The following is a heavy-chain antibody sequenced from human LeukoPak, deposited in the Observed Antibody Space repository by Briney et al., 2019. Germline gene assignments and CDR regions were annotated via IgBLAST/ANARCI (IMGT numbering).Heavy chain of an antibody. CDR2: VTGSGSAT. CDR1: GFTFNSYA. Sequence: GGSLRLSCAASGFTFNSYAMSWVRQASGKGLEWVSTVTGSGSATYYADSVKGRFIISRDNSKNTLYLQMNSLRAEDTAVYYCARERVVPAAMSVFFNYYYYYGMDVWGQGTTVTVSS. J-gene: IGHJ6*02. CDR3: ARERVVPAAMSVFFNYYYYYGMDV. D-gene: IGHD2-2*01. V-gene: IGHV3-23*01.